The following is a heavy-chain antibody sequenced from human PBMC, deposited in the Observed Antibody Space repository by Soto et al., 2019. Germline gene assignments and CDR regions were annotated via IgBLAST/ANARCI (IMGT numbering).Heavy chain of an antibody. Sequence: ASVKVSCKASGYTFTSYFIHWVRQAPGQGLEWMGVFDPSGVATNSAQKFQGRLTMTRDTSTSTVYMDLTSLGSDDKALYYCARVSRGAFDIWGQGTLVTVSS. J-gene: IGHJ3*02. CDR2: FDPSGVAT. V-gene: IGHV1-46*01. CDR3: ARVSRGAFDI. CDR1: GYTFTSYF.